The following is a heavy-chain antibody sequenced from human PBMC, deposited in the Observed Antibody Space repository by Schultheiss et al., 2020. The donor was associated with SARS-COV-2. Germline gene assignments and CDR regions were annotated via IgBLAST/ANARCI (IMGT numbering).Heavy chain of an antibody. V-gene: IGHV4-39*07. Sequence: SETLSLTCTVSGGSISSGGYYWSWIRQHPGKGLEWIGEVSESGSTNYNPSLKSRVTISVDTSKNQFSLKLSSVTAADTAVYYCAVVVTSDAFDIWGQGTMVTVSS. J-gene: IGHJ3*02. D-gene: IGHD2-15*01. CDR1: GGSISSGGYY. CDR2: VSESGST. CDR3: AVVVTSDAFDI.